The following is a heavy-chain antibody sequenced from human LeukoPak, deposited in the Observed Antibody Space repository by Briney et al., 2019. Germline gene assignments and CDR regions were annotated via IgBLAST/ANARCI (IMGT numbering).Heavy chain of an antibody. V-gene: IGHV4-39*07. CDR2: IYSGGRI. Sequence: SETLSLTCTVSGGFFWGDYYWAWIHQPPGKGLEWIGSIYSGGRIYYNPSLKSRVSISIDTSNNDLSLKVTSVTAADTAGYYCARAPWAYGNYVHAFDIWGQGTMVTVSS. D-gene: IGHD4-11*01. CDR3: ARAPWAYGNYVHAFDI. J-gene: IGHJ3*02. CDR1: GGFFWGDYY.